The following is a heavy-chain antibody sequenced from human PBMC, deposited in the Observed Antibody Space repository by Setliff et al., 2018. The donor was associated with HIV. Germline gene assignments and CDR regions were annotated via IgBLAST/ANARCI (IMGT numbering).Heavy chain of an antibody. CDR2: ISPIFGTS. V-gene: IGHV1-69*13. CDR3: ARDAVPHCSDASCYGRGAFDV. J-gene: IGHJ3*01. Sequence: SVKVSCKASGGTSSNYAINWVRQAPGQGLERMGGISPIFGTSNYAQKFQGRVTITEDESTSTAYMELSSLGSTDTAVYYCARDAVPHCSDASCYGRGAFDVWGQGTLVTVSS. D-gene: IGHD2-2*01. CDR1: GGTSSNYA.